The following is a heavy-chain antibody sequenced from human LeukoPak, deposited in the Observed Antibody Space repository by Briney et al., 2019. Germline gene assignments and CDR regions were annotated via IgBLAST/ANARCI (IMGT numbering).Heavy chain of an antibody. CDR1: GGSISSYY. Sequence: SETLSHTCTVSGGSISSYYWSWIRQPPGKGPEWIGSIYYRGSTYYNPSLTSRLTISVDTSKNQFSLKLRSLTAADTAVYYCARGEQVNRFDPWGQGALVFGSS. CDR2: IYYRGST. J-gene: IGHJ5*02. CDR3: ARGEQVNRFDP. V-gene: IGHV4-39*01. D-gene: IGHD1-26*01.